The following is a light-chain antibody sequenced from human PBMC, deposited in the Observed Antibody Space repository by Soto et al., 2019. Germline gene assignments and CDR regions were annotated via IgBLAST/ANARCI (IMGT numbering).Light chain of an antibody. CDR2: EVS. CDR3: SSYTSSSTLV. V-gene: IGLV2-14*01. J-gene: IGLJ1*01. Sequence: QSALTQPASVSGSPGQSITISCTGTSSDVGGYNYVSWYQQHPGKAPKLMIYEVSNRPSGVSNHFSGSKSGNTAYLTISGLQAEYEADYYCSSYTSSSTLVFGTGTKLTVL. CDR1: SSDVGGYNY.